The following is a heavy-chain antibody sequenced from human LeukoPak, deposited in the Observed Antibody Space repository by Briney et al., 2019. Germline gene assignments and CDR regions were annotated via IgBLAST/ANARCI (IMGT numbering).Heavy chain of an antibody. V-gene: IGHV4-34*01. D-gene: IGHD3-9*01. CDR1: GGSFSGYY. J-gene: IGHJ5*02. CDR3: AREQYGYFDYLLDWFDP. CDR2: INHSGST. Sequence: SETLSLTCAVYGGSFSGYYWSWIRQPPGKGLEWIGEINHSGSTNYNPSLKSRVTISVDTSKNQFSLKLSSVTAADTAVYYCAREQYGYFDYLLDWFDPWGQGTLVTVSS.